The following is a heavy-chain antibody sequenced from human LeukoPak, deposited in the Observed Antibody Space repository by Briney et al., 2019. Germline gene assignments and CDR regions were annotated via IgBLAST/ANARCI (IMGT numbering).Heavy chain of an antibody. CDR3: ARKPLSYSDYEVDY. J-gene: IGHJ4*02. D-gene: IGHD4-17*01. CDR2: IWYDGSNK. V-gene: IGHV3-33*01. Sequence: GTSLRLSCAASGFIFSNYGMHWVRQVPGKGLEWVAVIWYDGSNKYYADSVKGRFTISRDNSRNTLYLQMNSLRAEDTAVYYCARKPLSYSDYEVDYWGQGTLVTVSS. CDR1: GFIFSNYG.